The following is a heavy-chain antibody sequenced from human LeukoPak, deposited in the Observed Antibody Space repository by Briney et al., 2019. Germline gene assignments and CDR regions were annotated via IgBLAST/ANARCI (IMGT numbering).Heavy chain of an antibody. Sequence: ASVKVSCKASGDTFTSYYMHWVRQAPGQGLEWMGIINPSGGSTSYAQKFQGRVTMTRDMSTSTVYMELSSLRSEDTAVYYCARGIVPGIAAAGNDYWGQGTLVTASS. V-gene: IGHV1-46*01. CDR1: GDTFTSYY. CDR3: ARGIVPGIAAAGNDY. D-gene: IGHD6-13*01. CDR2: INPSGGST. J-gene: IGHJ4*02.